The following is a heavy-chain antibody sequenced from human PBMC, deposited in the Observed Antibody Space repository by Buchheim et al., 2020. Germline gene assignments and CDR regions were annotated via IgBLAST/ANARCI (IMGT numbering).Heavy chain of an antibody. V-gene: IGHV3-48*01. J-gene: IGHJ5*02. D-gene: IGHD3-9*01. Sequence: EVQLVESGGDLVQPGGSLRLSCAASGFTFRTYSMNWVREAPGKGLEWVSYISSTSTSIYYADSVKGRFTISRDNVMNSLYLQMNSLRAEDTAVYYCARDNGYYDILTGYYTGWFDPWGQGTL. CDR1: GFTFRTYS. CDR2: ISSTSTSI. CDR3: ARDNGYYDILTGYYTGWFDP.